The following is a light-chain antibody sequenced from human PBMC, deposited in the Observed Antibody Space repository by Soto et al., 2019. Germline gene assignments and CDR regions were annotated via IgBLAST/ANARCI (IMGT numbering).Light chain of an antibody. J-gene: IGLJ3*02. CDR2: GNN. CDR1: SSNIGSNY. CDR3: VAWDDSLSSRV. V-gene: IGLV1-47*01. Sequence: QSALTQPPSASGTPGQRVTISCSGSSSNIGSNYVYWYQQLPGTAPKLLIYGNNQRPSGVPDRFSGSKSGTSASLAISGLRSEDETDYYCVAWDDSLSSRVFGGGTKLTVL.